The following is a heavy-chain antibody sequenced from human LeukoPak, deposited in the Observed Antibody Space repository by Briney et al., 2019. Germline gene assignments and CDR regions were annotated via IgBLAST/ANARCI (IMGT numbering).Heavy chain of an antibody. CDR3: ATRSFDP. Sequence: PGRSLRLSCAASGFTFSSYGMHWVRQAPGKGLEWVAVISYDGSNKYYADSVKGRFTISRDNSKNTLYLQMNSLRAEDTAVYYCATRSFDPWGQGTLVTVSS. CDR1: GFTFSSYG. J-gene: IGHJ5*02. CDR2: ISYDGSNK. V-gene: IGHV3-30*03.